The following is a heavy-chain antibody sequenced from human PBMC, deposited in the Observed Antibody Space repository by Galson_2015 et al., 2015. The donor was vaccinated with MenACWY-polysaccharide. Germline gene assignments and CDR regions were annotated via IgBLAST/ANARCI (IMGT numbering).Heavy chain of an antibody. J-gene: IGHJ4*02. CDR1: GFTFSNYA. CDR2: ISGSGGTT. D-gene: IGHD3-22*01. V-gene: IGHV3-23*01. CDR3: AKEPFHDSSRSYFFGY. Sequence: SLRLSCAASGFTFSNYAMSWVRQGPGKRLEWVSGISGSGGTTYYADSVKGRFTISRDNSKNTLNLQLNSLRAEDTAVYYCAKEPFHDSSRSYFFGYWGQGTLVTVSS.